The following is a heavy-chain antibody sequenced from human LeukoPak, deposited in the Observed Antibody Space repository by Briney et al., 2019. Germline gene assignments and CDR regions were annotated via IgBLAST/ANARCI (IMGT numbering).Heavy chain of an antibody. CDR2: ISNSGST. Sequence: SETLSLTCTVSGASIRSYYWSWIRQPPGKGLEWIGYISNSGSTDYNPSLKSRVTISVDTSKNDFSLKLSSVPAADTALYYCARLTMVRGAPDAFDIWGQGTMVTVSS. CDR1: GASIRSYY. CDR3: ARLTMVRGAPDAFDI. J-gene: IGHJ3*02. D-gene: IGHD3-10*01. V-gene: IGHV4-4*09.